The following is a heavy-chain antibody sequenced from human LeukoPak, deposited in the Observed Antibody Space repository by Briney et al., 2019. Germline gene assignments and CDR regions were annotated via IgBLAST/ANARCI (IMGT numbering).Heavy chain of an antibody. CDR2: IIPIFGTA. V-gene: IGHV1-69*13. CDR3: ASAEAYCGGDCYSGNAFDI. Sequence: SVKVSCKASGGTFSSYAISWVRQAPGQGLEWMGGIIPIFGTANYAQKFQGRVTITADESTSTAYMELSSLRSEDTAVYYCASAEAYCGGDCYSGNAFDIWGQGTMVTVSS. D-gene: IGHD2-21*02. J-gene: IGHJ3*02. CDR1: GGTFSSYA.